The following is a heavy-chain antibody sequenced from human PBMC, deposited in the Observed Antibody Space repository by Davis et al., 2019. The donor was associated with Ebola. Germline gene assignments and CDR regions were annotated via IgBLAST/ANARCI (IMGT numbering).Heavy chain of an antibody. Sequence: AASVKVSCKASGYTFTGYYIHWVRQAPGQGLEWMGWINPSTSDTNSAQRFQGRVTMTRDTSITTAYMELSRLRSDDTAVYYCARGFSFDPWGQGTLVTVSS. CDR1: GYTFTGYY. V-gene: IGHV1-2*02. CDR2: INPSTSDT. CDR3: ARGFSFDP. J-gene: IGHJ5*02. D-gene: IGHD3-10*01.